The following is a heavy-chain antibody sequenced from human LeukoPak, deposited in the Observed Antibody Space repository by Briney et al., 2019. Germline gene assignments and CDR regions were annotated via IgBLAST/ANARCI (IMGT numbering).Heavy chain of an antibody. CDR2: LNANSVNT. Sequence: GGSLRLPCAASGFAFSFYAMAWVRQAPGKGLEWVSTLNANSVNTYYAASVKGRVTISRDNSKITLYLQMNSLRTEDTAVYYCAKPLDVTTPMDGFDYWGQGTLVTVSS. J-gene: IGHJ4*02. D-gene: IGHD5-18*01. CDR3: AKPLDVTTPMDGFDY. CDR1: GFAFSFYA. V-gene: IGHV3-23*01.